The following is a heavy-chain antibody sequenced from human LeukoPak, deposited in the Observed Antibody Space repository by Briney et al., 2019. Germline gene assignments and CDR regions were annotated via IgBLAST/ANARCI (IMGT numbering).Heavy chain of an antibody. CDR1: GGSISSYY. CDR3: ARDSITYSSGWRGYYFDY. V-gene: IGHV4-4*07. D-gene: IGHD6-19*01. CDR2: IYTSGST. Sequence: PSETLSLTCTVSGGSISSYYWSWIRKPAGKGLEWIGRIYTSGSTNYNPSLKSRVTMSVDTSKNQFSLKLSSVTAADTAVYYCARDSITYSSGWRGYYFDYWGQGTLVTVSS. J-gene: IGHJ4*02.